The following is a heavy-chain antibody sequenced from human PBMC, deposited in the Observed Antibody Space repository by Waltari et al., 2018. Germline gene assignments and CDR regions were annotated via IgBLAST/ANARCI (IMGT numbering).Heavy chain of an antibody. CDR2: ITRKGGGR. J-gene: IGHJ3*02. Sequence: QVQLVQPGAEMKKPGASVKVSCNASGYTLTGYDVHWVRQAPGQGPHWMGWITRKGGGRKFAQKFQGMVTMTRNTSLNSVYMELSRLTSDDSAVYFCARGLKTKKSGTKLNPFDMWGQGTMVTVSS. D-gene: IGHD1-26*01. V-gene: IGHV1-2*02. CDR3: ARGLKTKKSGTKLNPFDM. CDR1: GYTLTGYD.